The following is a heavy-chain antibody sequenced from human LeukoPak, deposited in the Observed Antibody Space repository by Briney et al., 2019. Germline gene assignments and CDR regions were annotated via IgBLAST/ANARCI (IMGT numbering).Heavy chain of an antibody. CDR1: GFSFSDAW. CDR3: TTPPRYYYGSGSPNRPSDY. V-gene: IGHV3-15*01. CDR2: IKSKIDGGTT. D-gene: IGHD3-10*01. J-gene: IGHJ4*02. Sequence: GGSLRLSCAASGFSFSDAWMSWVRQVPGKGLEWVGRIKSKIDGGTTDYAAPVKGRFTVSRDDSKNTLYLQMSNLKTEDTAVYYCTTPPRYYYGSGSPNRPSDYWGQGTLVTVSS.